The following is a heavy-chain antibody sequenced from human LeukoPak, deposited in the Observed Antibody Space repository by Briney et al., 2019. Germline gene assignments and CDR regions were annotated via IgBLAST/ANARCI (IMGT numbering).Heavy chain of an antibody. CDR1: GFTFSSYA. CDR3: AKDPHYYDSSGYYPRGGYYYYDYMDV. J-gene: IGHJ6*03. V-gene: IGHV3-23*01. CDR2: ISGSGGST. Sequence: PGGSLRLSCAASGFTFSSYAMSWVRQAPGKGLEWVSAISGSGGSTYYADSVKGRFTSSRDNSKNTLYLQMNSLRAEDTAVYYCAKDPHYYDSSGYYPRGGYYYYDYMDVWGKGTTVTVSS. D-gene: IGHD3-22*01.